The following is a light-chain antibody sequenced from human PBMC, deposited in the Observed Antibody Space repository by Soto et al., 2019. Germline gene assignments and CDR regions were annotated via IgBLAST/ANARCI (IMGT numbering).Light chain of an antibody. CDR2: DSS. J-gene: IGKJ2*01. CDR1: QSVSSY. Sequence: EIVLTQSPATLSLSPGERATLSCRASQSVSSYLAWYQQKPGQAPRLLLYDSSNRATGIPARFSGGGSGTDFTLTISSLAPEEFAVYYCQQRFNWPRFTFGQGTKLEIK. V-gene: IGKV3-11*01. CDR3: QQRFNWPRFT.